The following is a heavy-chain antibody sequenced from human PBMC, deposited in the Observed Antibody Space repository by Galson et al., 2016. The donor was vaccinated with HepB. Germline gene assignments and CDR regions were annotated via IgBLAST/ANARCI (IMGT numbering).Heavy chain of an antibody. CDR2: IYYSGTT. D-gene: IGHD4-23*01. V-gene: IGHV4-39*01. CDR1: DVSISSSSYY. Sequence: EPLSLTCSVFDVSISSSSYYWGWIRQPPGRGLEWITNIYYSGTTYYNPSLKSRVTISVDLSKNQFSLRLSSVTASDTAVYYCARRDGGLSTDYFDYWGQGTLVTVSS. CDR3: ARRDGGLSTDYFDY. J-gene: IGHJ4*02.